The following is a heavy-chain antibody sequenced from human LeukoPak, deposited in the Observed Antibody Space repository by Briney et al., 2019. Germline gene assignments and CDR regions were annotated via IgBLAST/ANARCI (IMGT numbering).Heavy chain of an antibody. CDR2: ISSSSSYI. Sequence: GGSLLLSCAASGFTFSSYSMNWGRQAPGKGLEWVSSISSSSSYIYYADSVKGRFTISRDNAKNSLYLQMNSLRAEDTAVYYCARDKRAARFFNWFDPWGQGTLVTVSS. D-gene: IGHD6-6*01. V-gene: IGHV3-21*01. J-gene: IGHJ5*02. CDR1: GFTFSSYS. CDR3: ARDKRAARFFNWFDP.